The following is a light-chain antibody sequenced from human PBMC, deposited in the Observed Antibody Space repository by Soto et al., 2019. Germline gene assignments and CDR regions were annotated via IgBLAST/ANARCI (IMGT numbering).Light chain of an antibody. Sequence: DIQMTQSPSTLSASVGDRVTITCRASQSIFTWLAWSQHKPEEAHKVLIYKTSNLKRGVPSRFSGSGSGTEFTLTISSLQPDDFATYYCQQYIVDSRTFGQGTKVDIK. CDR2: KTS. V-gene: IGKV1-5*03. CDR1: QSIFTW. J-gene: IGKJ1*01. CDR3: QQYIVDSRT.